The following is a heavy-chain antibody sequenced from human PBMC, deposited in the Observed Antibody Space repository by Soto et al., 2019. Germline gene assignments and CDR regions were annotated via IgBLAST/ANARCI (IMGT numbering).Heavy chain of an antibody. CDR3: AKDRYCSSTSCPIPGYYYGMDV. D-gene: IGHD2-2*01. V-gene: IGHV3-23*01. J-gene: IGHJ6*02. CDR2: ISGSGGST. Sequence: QPGGSLRLSCAASGFTFSSYAMSWVRQAPGKGLEWVSAISGSGGSTYYADSVKGRFTISRDNSKNTLYLQMNSLRAEDTAVYYCAKDRYCSSTSCPIPGYYYGMDVWGQGTTVTVSS. CDR1: GFTFSSYA.